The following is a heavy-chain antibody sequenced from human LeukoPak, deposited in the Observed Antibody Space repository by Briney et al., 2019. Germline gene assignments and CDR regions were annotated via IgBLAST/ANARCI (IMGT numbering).Heavy chain of an antibody. D-gene: IGHD3-16*01. CDR1: GFTVSSNY. J-gene: IGHJ2*01. CDR2: IYSGGNT. V-gene: IGHV3-53*01. CDR3: ARAPNNTDYSAGYWYFDL. Sequence: GGSLRLSCAASGFTVSSNYMSWVRQAPGKGLEWVSVIYSGGNTFYADFVKGRFTISRDNSKNTLYLQMNTLRAEDTAVYYCARAPNNTDYSAGYWYFDLWGRGTLVTVSS.